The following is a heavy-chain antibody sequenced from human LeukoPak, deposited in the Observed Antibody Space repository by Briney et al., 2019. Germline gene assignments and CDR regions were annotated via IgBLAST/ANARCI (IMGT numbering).Heavy chain of an antibody. Sequence: GGSLRLSCAASGFTFSSYAMHWVRQAPGKGLEWVAVISYDGSNKYYADSVKGRFTISRDNSKNTLHLQMNSLRAEDTAVYYCASRVVTHDAFDIWGQGTMVTVSS. CDR1: GFTFSSYA. D-gene: IGHD4-23*01. CDR2: ISYDGSNK. CDR3: ASRVVTHDAFDI. V-gene: IGHV3-30*04. J-gene: IGHJ3*02.